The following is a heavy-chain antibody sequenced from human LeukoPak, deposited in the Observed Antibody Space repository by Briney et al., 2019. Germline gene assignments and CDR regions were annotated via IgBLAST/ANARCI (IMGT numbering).Heavy chain of an antibody. CDR2: INPNSGGT. Sequence: VSVKVSCKASGYTFTGYYMHWVRQAPGQGLEWMGWINPNSGGTNYAQKFQGRVTMTRDTSISTAYMELSRLRSDDTAVYYCARDPQYSYGEYYFDYWGQGTLVTVSS. V-gene: IGHV1-2*02. CDR1: GYTFTGYY. CDR3: ARDPQYSYGEYYFDY. D-gene: IGHD5-18*01. J-gene: IGHJ4*02.